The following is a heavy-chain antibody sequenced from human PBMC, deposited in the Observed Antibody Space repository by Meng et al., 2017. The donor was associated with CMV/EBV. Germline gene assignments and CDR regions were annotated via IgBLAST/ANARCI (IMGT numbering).Heavy chain of an antibody. CDR3: ARQVPEFFGKDYYYYGMDV. V-gene: IGHV1-69*05. D-gene: IGHD1-14*01. Sequence: SVKVSCKASGGTFISYALSWVRQAPGQGLEWMGGIIPIFGTANYAQKFQGRVTITTDESTSTAYMELSSLRSEDTAVYYCARQVPEFFGKDYYYYGMDVWGQGTTVTVSS. J-gene: IGHJ6*02. CDR1: GGTFISYA. CDR2: IIPIFGTA.